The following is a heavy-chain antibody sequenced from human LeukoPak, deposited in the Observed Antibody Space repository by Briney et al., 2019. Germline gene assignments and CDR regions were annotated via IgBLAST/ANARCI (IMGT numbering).Heavy chain of an antibody. V-gene: IGHV1-69*01. CDR2: IIPIFGTA. CDR3: ARDRAVYAIEGFDP. D-gene: IGHD2-8*01. CDR1: GGTFSSYA. J-gene: IGHJ5*02. Sequence: GSSVKVSCKASGGTFSSYAISWVRQAPGQGLEWMGGIIPIFGTANYAQKFQGRVTITADESTSTAYMELSSLRSEDTAVYYCARDRAVYAIEGFDPWGQGTLVTVSS.